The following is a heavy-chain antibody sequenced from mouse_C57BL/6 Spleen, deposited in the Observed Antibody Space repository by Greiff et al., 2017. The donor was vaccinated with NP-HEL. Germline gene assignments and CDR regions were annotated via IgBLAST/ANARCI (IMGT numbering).Heavy chain of an antibody. J-gene: IGHJ2*01. CDR2: INPSTGGT. CDR1: GYSFTGYY. Sequence: VQLQQSGPELVKPGASVKISCKASGYSFTGYYMNWVKQSPEKSLEWIGEINPSTGGTTYNQKFKAKATLTVDKSSSTAYMQLKSLTSEDSAVYYCARLRGPYFDYWGQGTTLTVSS. V-gene: IGHV1-42*01. CDR3: ARLRGPYFDY.